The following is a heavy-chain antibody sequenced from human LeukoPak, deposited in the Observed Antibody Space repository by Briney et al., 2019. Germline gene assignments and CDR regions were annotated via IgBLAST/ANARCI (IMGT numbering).Heavy chain of an antibody. CDR1: GVSMSSYY. CDR3: AGGVGGYPFDQ. Sequence: SETLSLTCTVSGVSMSSYYWSWVRQPPGEGLEWIGYIYYSGTGSTKYNPSLKSRVTISLNTSKNQFSLKLTSVTAADTAVYYCAGGVGGYPFDQWGQGTLVSVSS. D-gene: IGHD5-12*01. J-gene: IGHJ4*02. V-gene: IGHV4-59*08. CDR2: IYYSGTGST.